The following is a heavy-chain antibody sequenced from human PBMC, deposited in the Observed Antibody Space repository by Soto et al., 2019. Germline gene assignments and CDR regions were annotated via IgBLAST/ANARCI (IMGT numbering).Heavy chain of an antibody. V-gene: IGHV4-31*02. J-gene: IGHJ4*02. CDR2: IYTTGTT. Sequence: QVQLQESGPGLMKPSQTLSLICTVSGDSMSTGGYYWTWIRQHPGKGLEWIGHIYTTGTTYYSPSLKSQVTMSIDKSSNRFSLNLSSVTAADTAVYYCSRGPGSTPLRDWGPGALVTVSS. CDR3: SRGPGSTPLRD. D-gene: IGHD6-13*01. CDR1: GDSMSTGGYY.